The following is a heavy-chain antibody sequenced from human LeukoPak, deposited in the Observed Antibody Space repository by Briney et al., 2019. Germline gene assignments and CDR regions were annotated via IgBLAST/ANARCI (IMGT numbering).Heavy chain of an antibody. Sequence: PGGSLRLSCAASGATLSRYWMHWVRQAPGKELVWVSRVKSDGSDTIYADSVKGRFTISRDNAKNTLYLQMDSLRAEDTAVYYCTTGIGNYYYYWGQGTLVTVAS. V-gene: IGHV3-74*01. CDR2: VKSDGSDT. D-gene: IGHD3-10*01. CDR1: GATLSRYW. J-gene: IGHJ4*02. CDR3: TTGIGNYYYY.